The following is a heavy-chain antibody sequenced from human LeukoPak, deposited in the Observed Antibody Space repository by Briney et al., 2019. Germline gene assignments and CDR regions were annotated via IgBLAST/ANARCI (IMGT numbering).Heavy chain of an antibody. D-gene: IGHD6-19*01. V-gene: IGHV5-51*01. CDR1: GYSLISYW. CDR2: IYPDDSDT. CDR3: ARQRRSSGWPNDY. J-gene: IGHJ4*02. Sequence: GESLKISCKGSGYSLISYWIGWVRQMPGKGLEWMGIIYPDDSDTRYSPSFQGQVTITADKSISTAYLQWSSLKASDNAMYYCARQRRSSGWPNDYWGQGTLVTVSS.